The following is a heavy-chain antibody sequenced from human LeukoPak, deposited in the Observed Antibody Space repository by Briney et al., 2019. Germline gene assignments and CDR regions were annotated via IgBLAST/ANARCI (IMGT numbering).Heavy chain of an antibody. D-gene: IGHD6-19*01. CDR3: ARGGIQVSGIDEIDY. Sequence: GGSLRLSCAASGFTLRSYDMHWVRQVTGRGLEWVSAIGISDDTYYQGSVKGRFTISRENAKNSLYLQMNSLTAGDTAVYYCARGGIQVSGIDEIDYWGQGTLVTVSS. CDR2: IGISDDT. CDR1: GFTLRSYD. J-gene: IGHJ4*02. V-gene: IGHV3-13*01.